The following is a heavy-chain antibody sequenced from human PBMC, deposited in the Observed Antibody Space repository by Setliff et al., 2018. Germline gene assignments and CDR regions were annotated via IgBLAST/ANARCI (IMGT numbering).Heavy chain of an antibody. CDR3: ARVGRGGSYFFDY. Sequence: NPGGSLRLSCAASGFTFSSYSMNWVRQAPGKGLEWVSSISSSSSYIYYADSVKGRFTISRDNAKNSLYLQMNSLRAEDTAVYYCARVGRGGSYFFDYWGQGTLVTVSS. CDR2: ISSSSSYI. D-gene: IGHD1-26*01. J-gene: IGHJ4*02. V-gene: IGHV3-21*01. CDR1: GFTFSSYS.